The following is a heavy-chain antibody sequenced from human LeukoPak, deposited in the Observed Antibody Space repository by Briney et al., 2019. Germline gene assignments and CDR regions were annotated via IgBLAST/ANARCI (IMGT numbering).Heavy chain of an antibody. CDR3: AKDENFRPRSLLLHYYGMDV. V-gene: IGHV3-30*18. D-gene: IGHD3-22*01. Sequence: GRSLRLSCAASGFTFSSYGMHWVRQAPGKGLEWGAVISYDGSNKYYADSVKGRFTISRDNSKNTLYLQMNSLRAEDTAVYYCAKDENFRPRSLLLHYYGMDVWGQGTTVTVSS. CDR2: ISYDGSNK. CDR1: GFTFSSYG. J-gene: IGHJ6*02.